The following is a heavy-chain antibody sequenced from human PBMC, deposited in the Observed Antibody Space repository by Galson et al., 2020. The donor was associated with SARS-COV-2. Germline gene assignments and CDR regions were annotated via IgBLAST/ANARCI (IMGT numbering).Heavy chain of an antibody. J-gene: IGHJ6*03. D-gene: IGHD3-3*01. CDR1: GGSISSSSYY. Sequence: SETLSLTCTVSGGSISSSSYYWGWIRQPPGKGLEWIGSIYYSGSTYYNPSLKSRVTISGDTSKKQFSLILTSVTAADTAVYYCARTRYLEAGYYMDVWGKGTTVIVSS. CDR2: IYYSGST. CDR3: ARTRYLEAGYYMDV. V-gene: IGHV4-39*07.